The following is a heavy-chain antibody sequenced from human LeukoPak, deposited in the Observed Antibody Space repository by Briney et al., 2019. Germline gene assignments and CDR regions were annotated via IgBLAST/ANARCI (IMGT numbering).Heavy chain of an antibody. Sequence: SETLSLTCAVYGRSFSGYYWSWLRRPPGKGLEWLGEINHSGSTNYNPSLKSRVTISVDTSKNQFSLKLSSVTAADTAVYYCARGNTYYYDSSGYYPFDYWGQGTLVTVSS. D-gene: IGHD3-22*01. CDR2: INHSGST. CDR3: ARGNTYYYDSSGYYPFDY. V-gene: IGHV4-34*01. CDR1: GRSFSGYY. J-gene: IGHJ4*02.